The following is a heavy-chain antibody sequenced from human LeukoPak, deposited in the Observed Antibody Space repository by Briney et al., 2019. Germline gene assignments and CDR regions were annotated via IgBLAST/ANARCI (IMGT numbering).Heavy chain of an antibody. CDR2: ISVSAGST. CDR3: VKDQGSIGVAVGAFDI. CDR1: GFTFSTYA. D-gene: IGHD6-19*01. V-gene: IGHV3-23*01. Sequence: GGSLRLSCAASGFTFSTYAMSWVRQAPGKGLEWVSAISVSAGSTYYADSVKGRFTISRDNSKNTLYLQMNSLRAEDTAIYYCVKDQGSIGVAVGAFDIWGHGTMVTVSS. J-gene: IGHJ3*02.